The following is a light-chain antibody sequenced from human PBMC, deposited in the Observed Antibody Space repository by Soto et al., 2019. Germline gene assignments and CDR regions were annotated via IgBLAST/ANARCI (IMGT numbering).Light chain of an antibody. CDR3: QKYYSYPRT. J-gene: IGKJ1*01. Sequence: AIRMTQSPSSLSASTGDRVTITCRASQGSSSYLAWYQQKPGKAAKLLIYAASTLQSGVPSRFSGSGYGTDFTLTIPCLQSEAFATYYCQKYYSYPRTLGQGTKVDIK. CDR1: QGSSSY. V-gene: IGKV1-8*01. CDR2: AAS.